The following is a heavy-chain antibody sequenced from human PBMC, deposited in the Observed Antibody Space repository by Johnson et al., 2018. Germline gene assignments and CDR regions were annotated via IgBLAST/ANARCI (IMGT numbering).Heavy chain of an antibody. V-gene: IGHV3-30-3*02. Sequence: QVQLVESGGGVVQPGTSRTLSCVGSGFTFSSYPMHWVRQAPGKGLQWVAAVSFDGRTESYSESVKGRFTISRENSKNSKYMEMNNMRADDTAIYYCVKWGLDTSSGYQSVGFDSWGQGTLVTVSS. CDR3: VKWGLDTSSGYQSVGFDS. J-gene: IGHJ4*02. D-gene: IGHD3-22*01. CDR1: GFTFSSYP. CDR2: VSFDGRTE.